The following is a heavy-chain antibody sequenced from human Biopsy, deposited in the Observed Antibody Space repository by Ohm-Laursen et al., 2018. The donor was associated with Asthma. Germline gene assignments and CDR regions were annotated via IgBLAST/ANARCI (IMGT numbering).Heavy chain of an antibody. V-gene: IGHV3-30-3*01. J-gene: IGHJ4*02. D-gene: IGHD3-16*02. CDR3: ARDLHPTNHLGELSEGFDY. Sequence: SLRLSCAASGFTFSSYAMPWVRQAPGKGLEWVAVISYDGSNKYYADSVKGRFTISRDNSKNTLYLQMNSLRAEDTAVYYCARDLHPTNHLGELSEGFDYWGQGTLVTVSS. CDR2: ISYDGSNK. CDR1: GFTFSSYA.